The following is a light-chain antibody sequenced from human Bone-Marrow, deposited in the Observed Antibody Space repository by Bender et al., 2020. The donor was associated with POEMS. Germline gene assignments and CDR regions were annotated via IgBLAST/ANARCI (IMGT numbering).Light chain of an antibody. CDR2: QDT. CDR1: DLGDKY. J-gene: IGLJ2*01. Sequence: SYEVTQPPSVSVSPGQTASITCSGDDLGDKYVAWYQQKPGQSPVLVIYQDTKRPSGIPERFSGSNSGNTATLTISGTQAMDEADSYCQAWDTYSVIFGGGTKLTV. V-gene: IGLV3-1*01. CDR3: QAWDTYSVI.